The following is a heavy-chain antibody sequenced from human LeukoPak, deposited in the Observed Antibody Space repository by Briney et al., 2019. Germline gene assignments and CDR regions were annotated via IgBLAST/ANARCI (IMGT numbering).Heavy chain of an antibody. CDR3: ARDGQYQLPSGFDP. CDR2: IYYSGST. J-gene: IGHJ5*02. V-gene: IGHV4-31*03. CDR1: GGSISSGGYY. D-gene: IGHD2-2*01. Sequence: PSETLSLTCTVSGGSISSGGYYWSWIRQHPGKGLEWIGYIYYSGSTYYNPSLKSRVTISVDTSKNQFSLKLSSVTAADTAVYYCARDGQYQLPSGFDPWGQGTLVTVSS.